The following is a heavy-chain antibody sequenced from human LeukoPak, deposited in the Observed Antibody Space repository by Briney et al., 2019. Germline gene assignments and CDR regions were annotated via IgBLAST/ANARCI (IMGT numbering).Heavy chain of an antibody. D-gene: IGHD6-13*01. CDR2: INPNSGGT. CDR1: GYTFTGYY. CDR3: ARVVGYSSSWNDY. V-gene: IGHV1-2*02. Sequence: ASVRVSCTASGYTFTGYYMHWVRHAPGQGHEWMGWINPNSGGTNYAQTFQGRVTMTRDTSISTAYMELSRLRSDDTAVYYCARVVGYSSSWNDYWGQGTLVTVSS. J-gene: IGHJ4*02.